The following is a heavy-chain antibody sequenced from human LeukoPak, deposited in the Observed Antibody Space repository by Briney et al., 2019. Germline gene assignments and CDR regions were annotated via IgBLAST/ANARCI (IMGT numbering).Heavy chain of an antibody. CDR3: AKDFISGWHRDLGY. Sequence: PGGSLRLSCAASGFTFSSYAMSWVRQAPGKGLEWVSAISGSGGSTYYADSVKGRFTISRDNSRDTLYLQMNSLRAEDTAVYYCAKDFISGWHRDLGYWGQGTLVTFSS. D-gene: IGHD6-19*01. CDR1: GFTFSSYA. CDR2: ISGSGGST. V-gene: IGHV3-23*01. J-gene: IGHJ4*02.